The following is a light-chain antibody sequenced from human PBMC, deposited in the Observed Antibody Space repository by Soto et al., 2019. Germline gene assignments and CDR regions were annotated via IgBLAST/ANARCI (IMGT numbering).Light chain of an antibody. Sequence: DIQLTQSPSFLSASVGDRVTITCRASQGINSYLAWYQQKPGKAPKVLMYDASTLQRGVPSRFSGSGSGTEFTLAISSLQPEDFETYYCQQFNDYPITFGQGTRLEIK. CDR2: DAS. CDR3: QQFNDYPIT. V-gene: IGKV1-9*01. CDR1: QGINSY. J-gene: IGKJ5*01.